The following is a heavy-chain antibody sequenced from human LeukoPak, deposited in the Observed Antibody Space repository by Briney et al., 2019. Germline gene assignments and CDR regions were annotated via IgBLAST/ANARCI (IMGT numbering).Heavy chain of an antibody. D-gene: IGHD5-18*01. Sequence: SETLSLTCTVSGGSISSGSYYWSWIRQPAGKGLEWIGRIYTSGGTNYNPSLKSRVTISVDTSKNQFSLKLSSVTAADTAVYYCARDARTAMVRRGYYYYYMDVWGKGTTVTISS. CDR1: GGSISSGSYY. V-gene: IGHV4-61*02. CDR2: IYTSGGT. J-gene: IGHJ6*03. CDR3: ARDARTAMVRRGYYYYYMDV.